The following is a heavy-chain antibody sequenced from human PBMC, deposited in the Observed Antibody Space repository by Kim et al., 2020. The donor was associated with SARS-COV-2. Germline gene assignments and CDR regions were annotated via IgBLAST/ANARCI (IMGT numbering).Heavy chain of an antibody. J-gene: IGHJ6*02. CDR1: GFTFRSYG. V-gene: IGHV3-30*18. Sequence: GGSLRLSCAASGFTFRSYGMHWVRQAPRKGLEWVSVISYDGTNKYYADSVKGRFTISRDNSQNTLFLQMNSLRAEDTAVYYCAKDVPYRGWGATEGMDVWGQGTTVTVSS. CDR3: AKDVPYRGWGATEGMDV. CDR2: ISYDGTNK. D-gene: IGHD3-16*01.